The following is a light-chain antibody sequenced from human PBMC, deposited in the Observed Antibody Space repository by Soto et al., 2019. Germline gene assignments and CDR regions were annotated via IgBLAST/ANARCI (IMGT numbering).Light chain of an antibody. Sequence: EIVLTQSPGTLSLSPGERATLSCRASQSVSRTYLAWYQQKPGQAPRLLIYGASSRATGIPDRFSGSGSGTDFTLTISRLEPEDFAMYYCHQRNQFGQGTRLEIK. CDR2: GAS. J-gene: IGKJ5*01. V-gene: IGKV3-20*01. CDR3: HQRNQ. CDR1: QSVSRTY.